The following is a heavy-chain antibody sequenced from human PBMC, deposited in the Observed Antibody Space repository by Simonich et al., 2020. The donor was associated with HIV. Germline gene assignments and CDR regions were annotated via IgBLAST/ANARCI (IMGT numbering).Heavy chain of an antibody. CDR2: FDLEDGET. J-gene: IGHJ4*02. CDR1: GYSRTEFS. D-gene: IGHD7-27*01. Sequence: QVQLVQSGAEVKKPGASVKVSCKVSGYSRTEFSMHWVLQAPGTGLEWMGGFDLEDGETINVQKFQDRVTMTEDTSTDTAYMELSSLRFEDTAVYYCATETGNFDYWGQGTLVTVSS. V-gene: IGHV1-24*01. CDR3: ATETGNFDY.